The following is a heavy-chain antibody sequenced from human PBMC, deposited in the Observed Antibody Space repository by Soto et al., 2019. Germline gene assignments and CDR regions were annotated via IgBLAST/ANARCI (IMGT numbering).Heavy chain of an antibody. J-gene: IGHJ6*02. Sequence: SETLSLTCTVSGGSISSGDYYWSWIRQPPGKGLEWIGYIYHSGSTYYNPSLKSRLIISVDTSKHQFSLSLTSVSAADTAVYYCVAAEDYYYFGMDVWGQGTTVTVSS. CDR3: VAAEDYYYFGMDV. CDR2: IYHSGST. D-gene: IGHD6-13*01. CDR1: GGSISSGDYY. V-gene: IGHV4-30-4*01.